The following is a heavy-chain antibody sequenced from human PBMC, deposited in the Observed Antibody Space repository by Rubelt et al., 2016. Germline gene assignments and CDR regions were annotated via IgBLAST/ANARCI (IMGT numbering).Heavy chain of an antibody. CDR3: ARDRTGDPLDY. D-gene: IGHD7-27*01. CDR1: GFTFSSYS. J-gene: IGHJ4*02. V-gene: IGHV3-74*01. CDR2: INSDGSTT. Sequence: EVQLVEFGGGLVKPGGSLRLSCASSGFTFSSYSLNWVRQAPGKGLEWVSRINSDGSTTTYADSVKGRFTISRDKAKNTLYLQMNSLRAEDTAVYYCARDRTGDPLDYWGQGTLVTVSS.